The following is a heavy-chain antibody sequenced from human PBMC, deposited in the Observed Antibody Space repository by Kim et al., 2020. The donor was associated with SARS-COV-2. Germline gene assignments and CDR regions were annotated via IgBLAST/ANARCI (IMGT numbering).Heavy chain of an antibody. CDR1: GGSISSYY. Sequence: SETLSLTCTVSGGSISSYYWSWIRQPAGKGLEWIGRIYTSGSTNYNPSLKSRVTMSVDTSKNQFSLKLSSVTAADTAVYYCASTIAPRFTNYYGMDVWGQGTTVTVSS. CDR3: ASTIAPRFTNYYGMDV. CDR2: IYTSGST. V-gene: IGHV4-4*07. J-gene: IGHJ6*02. D-gene: IGHD6-13*01.